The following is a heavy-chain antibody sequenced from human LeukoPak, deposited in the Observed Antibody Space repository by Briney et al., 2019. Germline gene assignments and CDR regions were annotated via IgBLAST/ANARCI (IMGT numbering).Heavy chain of an antibody. CDR1: GFPFSNYW. CDR3: VRDRGYSTFDY. D-gene: IGHD4-23*01. J-gene: IGHJ4*02. CDR2: MREDGGEI. Sequence: GGSLRLSCAGSGFPFSNYWMAWVRQAPGKGLEWVANMREDGGEINYVDSVKGRFTISRDNAKKSLDLQMNSLRVDDTAVYYCVRDRGYSTFDYWGQGTLVTVSS. V-gene: IGHV3-7*01.